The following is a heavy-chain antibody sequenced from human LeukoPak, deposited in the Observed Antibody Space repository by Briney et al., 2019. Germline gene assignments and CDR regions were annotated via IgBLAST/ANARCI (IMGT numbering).Heavy chain of an antibody. D-gene: IGHD3-3*01. CDR2: ISGSGGST. CDR1: KFNFNSYG. V-gene: IGHV3-23*01. Sequence: GGSLRLSCTTSKFNFNSYGMTWVRQAPGKGLEWVSSISGSGGSTQYAASVQGRFTISRDNSKNTLYLQMNSLRAEDTAVYYCAKDSRVVTPPLDYWGQGTLVTVSS. J-gene: IGHJ4*02. CDR3: AKDSRVVTPPLDY.